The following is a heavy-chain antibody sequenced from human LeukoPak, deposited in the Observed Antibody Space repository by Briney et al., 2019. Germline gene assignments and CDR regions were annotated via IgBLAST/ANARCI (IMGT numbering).Heavy chain of an antibody. D-gene: IGHD2-2*02. CDR1: GGSFSGYY. Sequence: SETLSLTCAVYGGSFSGYYWSWIRQPPGKGLEWIGEINHSGSTNYNPSLKSRVTISVDTSKNQFSLKLSSVTAAGTAVYYCARAPILDYWGRGTLVTVSS. J-gene: IGHJ4*02. V-gene: IGHV4-34*01. CDR2: INHSGST. CDR3: ARAPILDY.